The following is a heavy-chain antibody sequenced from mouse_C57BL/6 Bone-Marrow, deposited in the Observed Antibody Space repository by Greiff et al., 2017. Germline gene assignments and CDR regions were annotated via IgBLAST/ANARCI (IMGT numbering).Heavy chain of an antibody. J-gene: IGHJ2*01. CDR2: ISYDGSN. CDR3: ASSGTEYFDY. CDR1: GYSITSGYY. V-gene: IGHV3-6*01. D-gene: IGHD4-1*01. Sequence: VQLKEPGPGLVKPSQSLSLTCSVTGYSITSGYYWNWIRQFPGNKLEWMGYISYDGSNNYNPSLKNRIPITRDTSNNQFFLKLKSVTTEDTDTYDCASSGTEYFDYWGQGTTLTVSS.